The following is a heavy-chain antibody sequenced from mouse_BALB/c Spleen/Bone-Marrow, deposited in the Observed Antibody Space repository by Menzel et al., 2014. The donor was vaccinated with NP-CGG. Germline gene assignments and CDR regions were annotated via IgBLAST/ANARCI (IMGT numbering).Heavy chain of an antibody. CDR1: GYSFTGYY. D-gene: IGHD1-2*01. V-gene: IGHV1-31*01. J-gene: IGHJ4*01. Sequence: VQLQQSGPELVKPGASVKISCKTSGYSFTGYYIHWVKQNHVKSLEWIGRINPYNATTNYNQNFKDKASLIVDKSSSTAVLEQHSMSSEGSAVYYRARAVQYGGSYGRANWGQETSLTPSS. CDR2: INPYNATT. CDR3: ARAVQYGGSYGRAN.